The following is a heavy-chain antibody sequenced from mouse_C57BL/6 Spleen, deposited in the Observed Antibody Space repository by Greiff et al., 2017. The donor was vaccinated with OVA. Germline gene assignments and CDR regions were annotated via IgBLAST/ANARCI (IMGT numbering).Heavy chain of an antibody. D-gene: IGHD4-1*01. CDR1: GYTFTSYC. V-gene: IGHV1-55*01. CDR3: ARGPNWAFAY. CDR2: IYPGSGST. Sequence: VQLQQPGAELVKPGASVKMSCKASGYTFTSYCITWVKQRPGQGLEWIGDIYPGSGSTNYNEKFKSKATLTVDTSSSTAYMQLSSLISEDSAVYYCARGPNWAFAYWGQGTLVTVSA. J-gene: IGHJ3*01.